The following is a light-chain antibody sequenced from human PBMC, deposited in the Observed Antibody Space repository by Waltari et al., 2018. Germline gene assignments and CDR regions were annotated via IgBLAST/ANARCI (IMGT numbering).Light chain of an antibody. CDR3: QQYNNWPRT. J-gene: IGKJ1*01. V-gene: IGKV3-15*01. Sequence: EIVMTQSPGTLSVSPGERATLSCRASESVRTNLGWYQQKPGQAPRLLIYGASTRATDIPARFSGSGSATEFTLTISSLQSEDFAVYYCQQYNNWPRTFGQGTKVEIK. CDR1: ESVRTN. CDR2: GAS.